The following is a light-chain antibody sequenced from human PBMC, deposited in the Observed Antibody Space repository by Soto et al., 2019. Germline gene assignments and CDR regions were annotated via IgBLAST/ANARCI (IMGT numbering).Light chain of an antibody. J-gene: IGKJ1*01. V-gene: IGKV1-39*01. CDR3: QHNYSTPPT. CDR2: GAS. Sequence: DIQMTQSPSSLSASLGDSVTLTCRASQTIGTNLNWYQLKPGKAPTVLIYGASTLQSGVPSRFSGSGSGTDFGLTISSLQPDDFATYYCQHNYSTPPTFGQGTKVEIK. CDR1: QTIGTN.